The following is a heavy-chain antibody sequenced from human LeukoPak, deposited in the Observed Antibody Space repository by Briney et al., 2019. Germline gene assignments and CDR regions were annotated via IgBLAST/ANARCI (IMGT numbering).Heavy chain of an antibody. CDR2: IIPIFGTA. CDR1: GGTFSSYA. Sequence: GASVKVSCKASGGTFSSYAISWVRQAPEQGLEWMGGIIPIFGTANYAQKFQGRVTITADKSTSTAYMELSSLRSEDTAVYYCASSGYGSGSYNWFDPWGQGTLVTVSS. V-gene: IGHV1-69*06. D-gene: IGHD3-10*01. CDR3: ASSGYGSGSYNWFDP. J-gene: IGHJ5*02.